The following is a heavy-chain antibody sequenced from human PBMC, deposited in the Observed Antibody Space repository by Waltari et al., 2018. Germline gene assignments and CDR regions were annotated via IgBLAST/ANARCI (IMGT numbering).Heavy chain of an antibody. Sequence: EVRLLESGGGLVQPGGSLRLSCDASGFTFSTYVMSWVRQAPGKGLEGVAGRSANDDSTYYGDSVKGRFTISRDISKNKLSLQRNSLRAEDTAIYYCAKGDYAFWSGQNWYDAWGQGTHVTVSS. V-gene: IGHV3-23*02. J-gene: IGHJ5*02. CDR3: AKGDYAFWSGQNWYDA. D-gene: IGHD3-3*01. CDR2: RSANDDST. CDR1: GFTFSTYV.